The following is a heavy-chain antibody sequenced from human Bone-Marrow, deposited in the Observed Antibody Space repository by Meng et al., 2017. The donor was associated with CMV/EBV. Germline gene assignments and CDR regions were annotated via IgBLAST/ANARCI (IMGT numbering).Heavy chain of an antibody. CDR2: INHSGST. D-gene: IGHD3-22*01. J-gene: IGHJ2*01. CDR1: GGSFSDYY. CDR3: ARGTAGSGYYRVDWYFDL. Sequence: GSLRLSCGVYGGSFSDYYWSWIRKPPGKGLEWIGEINHSGSTNYNPSLKSRVTISVDTSKNQFSLRLSSVTVADTAVYYCARGTAGSGYYRVDWYFDLWGRGTRVTGSS. V-gene: IGHV4-34*01.